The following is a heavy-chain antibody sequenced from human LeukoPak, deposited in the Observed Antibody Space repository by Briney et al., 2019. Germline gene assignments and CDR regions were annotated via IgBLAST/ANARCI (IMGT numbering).Heavy chain of an antibody. J-gene: IGHJ6*02. CDR1: GYTFTGYY. Sequence: ASVKVSCKASGYTFTGYYMHWVRQAPGQGLEWMGWINPNSGGTNYAQKFQGRVTMTRDTSISTAYMELSRLRSDDTAVYYCARERYDILTGSYYYGMDVWGQGTTVTVPS. D-gene: IGHD3-9*01. V-gene: IGHV1-2*02. CDR3: ARERYDILTGSYYYGMDV. CDR2: INPNSGGT.